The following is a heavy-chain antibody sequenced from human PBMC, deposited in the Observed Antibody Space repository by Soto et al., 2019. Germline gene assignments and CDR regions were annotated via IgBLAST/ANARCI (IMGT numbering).Heavy chain of an antibody. V-gene: IGHV4-61*01. D-gene: IGHD6-6*01. CDR1: GGSVSSGSYY. Sequence: SETLSLTCTVSGGSVSSGSYYWSWIRQPPGKGLEWIGYIYYSGSTNYNPSLKSRVTISVGTSKNQFSLKLSSVTAADTAVYYCARDGSGRIAARLGWFDPWGQGTLVTVSS. CDR3: ARDGSGRIAARLGWFDP. CDR2: IYYSGST. J-gene: IGHJ5*02.